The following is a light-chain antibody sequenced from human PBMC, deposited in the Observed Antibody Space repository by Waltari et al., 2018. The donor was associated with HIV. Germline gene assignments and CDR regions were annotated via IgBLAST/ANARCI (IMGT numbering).Light chain of an antibody. CDR3: QQYGTPPYT. V-gene: IGKV3-20*01. CDR1: QSVGSSS. Sequence: VLTQSPGSLSLSLGERVSLSCRASQSVGSSSLAWYQQIPGKAPRLLIYATSTRATGIPDRFGGSGSGTDFTLTINRLEPEDSAVYYCQQYGTPPYTFGQGAKVEIK. CDR2: ATS. J-gene: IGKJ2*01.